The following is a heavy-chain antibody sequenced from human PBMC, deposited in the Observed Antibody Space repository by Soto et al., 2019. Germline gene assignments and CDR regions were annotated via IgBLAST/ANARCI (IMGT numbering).Heavy chain of an antibody. J-gene: IGHJ4*02. CDR3: AHRSLAVWGFDY. V-gene: IGHV2-5*02. D-gene: IGHD7-27*01. Sequence: QITLKESGPTLVKPTQTLTLTCAFSGFSLSTSGVGVGWIRQPPGKALEWLALIYWDDDKRYSPSLKSRLTITKDTSKNQVVLTMTNMDPVDTATYYCAHRSLAVWGFDYWGQGTLVTVSS. CDR2: IYWDDDK. CDR1: GFSLSTSGVG.